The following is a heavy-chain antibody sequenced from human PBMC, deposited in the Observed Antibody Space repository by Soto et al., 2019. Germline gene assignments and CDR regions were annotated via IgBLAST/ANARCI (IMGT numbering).Heavy chain of an antibody. CDR1: GFIFSSYA. D-gene: IGHD3-10*01. Sequence: GGSLRLSCEGSGFIFSSYAMSWVRQAPGKGLEWVSAISGSGSNTYYAGSVRGRLTISRDNSKNTLYLQMNSLRAEDTAVYYCAKDMSFWGQGTLVTVSS. V-gene: IGHV3-23*01. CDR2: ISGSGSNT. CDR3: AKDMSF. J-gene: IGHJ4*02.